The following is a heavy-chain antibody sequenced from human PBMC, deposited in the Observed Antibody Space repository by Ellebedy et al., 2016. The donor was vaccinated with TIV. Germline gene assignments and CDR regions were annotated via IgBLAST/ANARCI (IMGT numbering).Heavy chain of an antibody. V-gene: IGHV3-23*01. D-gene: IGHD2-15*01. CDR3: TKMSWWGGFDY. Sequence: PGGSLRLSCAASGFTFTTYAMNWVRQAPGTGLEWVSTFSGCGVSTYYADCVRGRFIISRDNSKNTLYLQMNTLRANDKAIYYCTKMSWWGGFDYWGQGTLVTVSS. CDR1: GFTFTTYA. CDR2: FSGCGVST. J-gene: IGHJ4*02.